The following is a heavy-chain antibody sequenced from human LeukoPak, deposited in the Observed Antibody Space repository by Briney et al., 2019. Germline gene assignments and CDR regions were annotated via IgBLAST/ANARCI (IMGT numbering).Heavy chain of an antibody. D-gene: IGHD2-2*01. J-gene: IGHJ4*02. Sequence: ASVKVSCKASAYTFASYDMHWVRQAPGQGLEWMGIINPSGGYTSYTNYAQKFQGRVTMTRDMSTSTVYMELSSLRSEDTAVYYCARDYQGFDYWGQGTLVTVSS. V-gene: IGHV1-46*01. CDR3: ARDYQGFDY. CDR1: AYTFASYD. CDR2: INPSGGYT.